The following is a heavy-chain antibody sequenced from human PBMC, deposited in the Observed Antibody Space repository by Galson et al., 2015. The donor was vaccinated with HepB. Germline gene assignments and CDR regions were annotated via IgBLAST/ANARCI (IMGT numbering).Heavy chain of an antibody. CDR1: GFTFSSYA. CDR2: ISLSGGTT. CDR3: AKVACSSTSCYTYNHYGLDV. V-gene: IGHV3-23*01. J-gene: IGHJ6*02. Sequence: SLRLSCAASGFTFSSYAMSWVRQAPGKGLEWVSSISLSGGTTYYADSVKGRFTISRDNSKNTLYLQMNSLRAEDTAVYYCAKVACSSTSCYTYNHYGLDVWGHGTTVTVSS. D-gene: IGHD2-2*01.